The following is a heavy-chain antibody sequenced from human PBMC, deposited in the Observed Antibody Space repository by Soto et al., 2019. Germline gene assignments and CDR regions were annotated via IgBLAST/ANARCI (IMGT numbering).Heavy chain of an antibody. CDR3: ARMNYYDTSGYPFDY. J-gene: IGHJ4*02. V-gene: IGHV4-59*01. CDR1: GGSISSYY. D-gene: IGHD3-22*01. CDR2: IYFRGTT. Sequence: SETLSLTCTVSGGSISSYYWSWIRQPLGKGLEWIGYIYFRGTTNYNPSLKSRVTMSADTSKNQFSLNLNSVTAADTAVYYCARMNYYDTSGYPFDYWGQGMMVTVS.